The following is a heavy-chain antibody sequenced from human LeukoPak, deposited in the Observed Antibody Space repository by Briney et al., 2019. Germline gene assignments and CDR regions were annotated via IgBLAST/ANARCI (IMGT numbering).Heavy chain of an antibody. Sequence: ASVKVSYKASGYTFITSGITWVRQAPGHGLKWMGWISPFNGKTRFAEEFQDRLTMTTDTPTRTAYMVLRSLRSDDTAVYYCVRDRDATPDDVRDYWGQGTLVTVSS. CDR1: GYTFITSG. CDR2: ISPFNGKT. V-gene: IGHV1-18*01. CDR3: VRDRDATPDDVRDY. J-gene: IGHJ4*02. D-gene: IGHD2-21*02.